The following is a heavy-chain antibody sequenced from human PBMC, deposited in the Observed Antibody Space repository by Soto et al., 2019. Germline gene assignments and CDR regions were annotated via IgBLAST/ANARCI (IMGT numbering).Heavy chain of an antibody. J-gene: IGHJ6*02. CDR3: ARGGGYDSSDDYYYYGMDV. CDR2: ISAYNGNT. V-gene: IGHV1-18*01. Sequence: ASVKVSCKASGYTFTSYHINWVRQAPGQGLEWMGWISAYNGNTNYAQKLQGRVTMTTDTSTSTAYMELRSLRSDDTAVYYCARGGGYDSSDDYYYYGMDVWGQGTTVTVSS. CDR1: GYTFTSYH. D-gene: IGHD3-22*01.